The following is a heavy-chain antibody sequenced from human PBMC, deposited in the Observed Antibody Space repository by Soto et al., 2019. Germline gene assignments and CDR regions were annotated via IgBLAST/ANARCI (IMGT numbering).Heavy chain of an antibody. J-gene: IGHJ4*02. V-gene: IGHV4-59*01. D-gene: IGHD3-22*01. CDR2: IYYSGST. CDR1: GGSISSYY. CDR3: ARGFDYYDSSGYPRI. Sequence: PSETLSLTCTVSGGSISSYYWSWIRQPPGKGLEWIGYIYYSGSTNYNPSLKSRVTISVDTSKNQFSLKLSSVTAADTAVYYCARGFDYYDSSGYPRIWGQGTLVTV.